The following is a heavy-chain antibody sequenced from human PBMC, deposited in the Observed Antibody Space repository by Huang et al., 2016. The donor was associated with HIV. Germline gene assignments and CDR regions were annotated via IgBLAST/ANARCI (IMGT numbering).Heavy chain of an antibody. CDR3: TRSFLEWLAGAFDI. Sequence: QVQLVQSGAEVKKPGASVKVSCKASGYTFTGYYMHWVRQAPGPGVEWMGWINPNSGGTNYAQKFQGRVTMTRDTSISTAYMELSRLRSDDTAVYYCTRSFLEWLAGAFDIWGQGTMVTVSS. D-gene: IGHD3-3*02. CDR2: INPNSGGT. CDR1: GYTFTGYY. V-gene: IGHV1-2*02. J-gene: IGHJ3*02.